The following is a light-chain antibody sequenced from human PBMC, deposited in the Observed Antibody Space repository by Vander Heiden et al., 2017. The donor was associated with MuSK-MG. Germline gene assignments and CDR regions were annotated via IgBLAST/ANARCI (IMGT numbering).Light chain of an antibody. CDR3: SSYTSSSTWV. CDR2: DVS. J-gene: IGLJ3*02. V-gene: IGLV2-14*01. CDR1: SSDVGGYNY. Sequence: QSALTQPASVSGSPGQSLTISCPGTSSDVGGYNYVAWYQQHPGKAPKLMIYDVSNRPSGVSNRFSGSKSGNTASLTISGRQAEDEADYYCSSYTSSSTWVFGGGTKRTVL.